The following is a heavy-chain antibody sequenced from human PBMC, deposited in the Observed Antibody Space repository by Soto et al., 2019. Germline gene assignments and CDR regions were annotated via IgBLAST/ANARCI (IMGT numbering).Heavy chain of an antibody. D-gene: IGHD3-9*01. V-gene: IGHV1-18*01. CDR2: ISAYNGNT. J-gene: IGHJ4*02. CDR3: ARDEDDILTGSLSY. Sequence: ASVKVSCKASGYTFTSYGISWVRQAPGQGLEWMGWISAYNGNTNYAQKLQGRVTMTTDTSTSTAYMELRSLRSDDTAVYYCARDEDDILTGSLSYWGQGTLVTVSS. CDR1: GYTFTSYG.